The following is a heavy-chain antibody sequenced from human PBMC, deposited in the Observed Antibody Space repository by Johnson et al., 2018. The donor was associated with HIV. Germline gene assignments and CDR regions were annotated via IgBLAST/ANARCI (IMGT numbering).Heavy chain of an antibody. D-gene: IGHD2-15*01. CDR1: GFTFRSYA. J-gene: IGHJ3*02. Sequence: MQLVESGGGVVQPGGSLRLSCAASGFTFRSYAMHCVRQAPGTGLEYVPALSSDGGRSYSANSVNGSFPLSQDHSKNTLYLQMHSLRAEETAVYYCARDGYCSGGSCYSGDRLDAFDIWGQGTVVTVAS. CDR2: LSSDGGRS. CDR3: ARDGYCSGGSCYSGDRLDAFDI. V-gene: IGHV3-64*01.